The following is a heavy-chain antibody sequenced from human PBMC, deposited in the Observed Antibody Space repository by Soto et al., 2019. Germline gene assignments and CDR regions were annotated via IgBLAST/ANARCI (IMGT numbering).Heavy chain of an antibody. CDR3: VRDPYLPAAGRLSYLHY. CDR1: GYTFSSIG. J-gene: IGHJ4*02. Sequence: VASVKVSCKASGYTFSSIGISWVRQAPGQGLEWMGWISPYKGNTHYAQGLQGRVTMTTDTSTSTAYVELRSLKAEDTAVYYCVRDPYLPAAGRLSYLHYWGPGTLVTVSS. D-gene: IGHD2-2*01. V-gene: IGHV1-18*01. CDR2: ISPYKGNT.